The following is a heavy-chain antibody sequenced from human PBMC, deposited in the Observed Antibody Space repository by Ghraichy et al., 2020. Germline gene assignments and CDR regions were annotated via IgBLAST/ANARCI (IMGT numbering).Heavy chain of an antibody. CDR2: INQSGST. D-gene: IGHD6-19*01. Sequence: SETLSLTCAVYGGSFSGYYWSWIRQPPGKGLEWIGEINQSGSTNYNPSLKSRVTISVDTSKNQFSLNLNSVTAADTAVYYCARGWEGSSGSGLHLDVWGQGTTVTVSS. CDR1: GGSFSGYY. V-gene: IGHV4-34*01. CDR3: ARGWEGSSGSGLHLDV. J-gene: IGHJ6*02.